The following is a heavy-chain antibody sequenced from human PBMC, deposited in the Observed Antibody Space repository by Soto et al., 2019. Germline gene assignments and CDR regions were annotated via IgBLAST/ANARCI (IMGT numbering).Heavy chain of an antibody. D-gene: IGHD6-13*01. Sequence: EVQLLESGGGLVQPGGSLRLSCAASGFTFSSYAMSWVRQAPGKGLEWVSAIRGGGGSTYYADSVKGRFTISRDNSKNTLYLQLNSLRAEDTAGYYCAKDLLHGYSSSWYPVARASDIWGQGTMVTVSS. CDR3: AKDLLHGYSSSWYPVARASDI. CDR1: GFTFSSYA. V-gene: IGHV3-23*01. J-gene: IGHJ3*02. CDR2: IRGGGGST.